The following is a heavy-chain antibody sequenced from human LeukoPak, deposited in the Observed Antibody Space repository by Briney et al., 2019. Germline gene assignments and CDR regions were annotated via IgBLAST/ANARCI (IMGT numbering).Heavy chain of an antibody. D-gene: IGHD1-26*01. V-gene: IGHV4-59*12. CDR3: ARRSSVGAFDY. CDR1: GGSISSYY. Sequence: SETLSLTCTVSGGSISSYYWSWIRQPPGKGLEWIGYIYYSGSTNCNPSLKSRVTMSVDTSKNQFSLKLSSVTAADTAVYYCARRSSVGAFDYWGQGTLVTVSS. J-gene: IGHJ4*02. CDR2: IYYSGST.